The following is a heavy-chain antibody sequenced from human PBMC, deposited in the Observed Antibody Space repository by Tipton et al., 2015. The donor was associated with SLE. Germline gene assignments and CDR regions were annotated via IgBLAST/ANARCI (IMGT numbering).Heavy chain of an antibody. V-gene: IGHV4-59*02. CDR1: GASVRNHY. D-gene: IGHD2-2*01. CDR2: VYGTGNT. J-gene: IGHJ5*02. CDR3: ARGPAAHTRWFDP. Sequence: TLSLTCTVSGASVRNHYWSWIRQSPGKGLEWIGYVYGTGNTDYNPSLKSRVTLSVDTSKNQFSLRLTSVTAADTAVYFCARGPAAHTRWFDPWGQGTLVTVSS.